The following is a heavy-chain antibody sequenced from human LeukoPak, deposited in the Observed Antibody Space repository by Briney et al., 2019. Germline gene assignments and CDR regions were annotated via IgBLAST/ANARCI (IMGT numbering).Heavy chain of an antibody. CDR1: GFTFDDYA. CDR3: AKDISNYYDSSGYLDY. J-gene: IGHJ4*02. D-gene: IGHD3-22*01. V-gene: IGHV3-43*02. Sequence: GGSLRLSCAASGFTFDDYAMHWVRQAPGKGPEWVSLISGDGGSTYYADSVKGRFTISRDNSKNSLYLQMNSLRTEDTALYYCAKDISNYYDSSGYLDYWGQGTLVTVSS. CDR2: ISGDGGST.